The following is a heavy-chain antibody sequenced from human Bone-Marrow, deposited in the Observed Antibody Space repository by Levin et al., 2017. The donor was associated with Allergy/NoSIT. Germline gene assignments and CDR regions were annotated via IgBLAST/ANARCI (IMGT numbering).Heavy chain of an antibody. D-gene: IGHD3-3*01. V-gene: IGHV1-18*01. CDR3: ARHHDF. Sequence: ASVKVSCKTSGYTFIKFGIAWVRQAPGQGFERMGWINPYSGKTYYEQKFQDRVTMTTDTSTNSAFMELRDLKSDDTAVYYCARHHDFWGQGSLVTVSS. CDR1: GYTFIKFG. CDR2: INPYSGKT. J-gene: IGHJ4*02.